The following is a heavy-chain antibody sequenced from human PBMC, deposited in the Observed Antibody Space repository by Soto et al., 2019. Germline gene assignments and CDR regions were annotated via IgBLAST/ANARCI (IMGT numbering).Heavy chain of an antibody. CDR2: IWYDGSNK. D-gene: IGHD6-13*01. Sequence: QVQLVESGGGVVQPGRSLRLSCAASGFTFSSYGMHWVRQAPGKGLEWVAVIWYDGSNKYYADSVKGRFTISRDNSKNTLYLQMNSLRAEDTAVYYRARDLEYSSSWYSNGLVDPWGQGTLVTVSS. CDR1: GFTFSSYG. CDR3: ARDLEYSSSWYSNGLVDP. J-gene: IGHJ5*02. V-gene: IGHV3-33*01.